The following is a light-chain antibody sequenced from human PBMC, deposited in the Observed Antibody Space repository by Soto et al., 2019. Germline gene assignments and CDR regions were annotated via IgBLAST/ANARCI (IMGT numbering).Light chain of an antibody. CDR3: SSYTTRNTYL. V-gene: IGLV2-18*02. CDR1: SSDVGSYNR. Sequence: HSALTQPPSVSGSPGQSVTISCPGTSSDVGSYNRVSWYQQPPGTAPQLIIYAVSNRPSGVPDRFSWSKSGNTASLTISGLQAEDEADYYCSSYTTRNTYLFGNGTKLTGL. J-gene: IGLJ1*01. CDR2: AVS.